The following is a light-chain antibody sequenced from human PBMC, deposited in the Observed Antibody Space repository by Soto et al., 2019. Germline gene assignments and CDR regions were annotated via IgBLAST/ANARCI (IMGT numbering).Light chain of an antibody. CDR2: KTS. CDR3: QQYSPYSYT. CDR1: KTTTSW. J-gene: IGKJ2*01. Sequence: GDRVMITCRASKTTTSWLAWYQQKPGKAPKLLIYKTSTLENGVSSRFSASGDGTEFTLAIGRLQPEDVATYYCQQYSPYSYTFGQGTKLEIK. V-gene: IGKV1-5*03.